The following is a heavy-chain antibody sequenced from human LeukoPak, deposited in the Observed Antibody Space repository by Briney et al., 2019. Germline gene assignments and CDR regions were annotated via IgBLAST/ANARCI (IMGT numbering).Heavy chain of an antibody. D-gene: IGHD6-13*01. V-gene: IGHV3-11*04. CDR2: ISSSGSTI. Sequence: PGGSLRLSCAASGFTFSDYYMSWIRQAPGKGLEWVSYISSSGSTIYYADSVKGRFTISRDNAKNSLYLQMNSLRAEETAVYYCARVYSSSSVYFDLWGRGTLVTVSS. CDR1: GFTFSDYY. CDR3: ARVYSSSSVYFDL. J-gene: IGHJ2*01.